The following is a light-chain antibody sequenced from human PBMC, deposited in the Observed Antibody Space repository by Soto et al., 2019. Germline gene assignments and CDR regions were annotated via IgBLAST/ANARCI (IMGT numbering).Light chain of an antibody. CDR2: WAS. Sequence: DIVMTQSPDSLAVSLGERATINCKSSQSVLYSSNNKNYLAWYQQKPGHPPKLLIYWASARESGVPDRFSGSGSGTDFTLTINSLQAEDVAVYYCQQYYSPLWTFGQGTKVEIK. CDR1: QSVLYSSNNKNY. CDR3: QQYYSPLWT. J-gene: IGKJ1*01. V-gene: IGKV4-1*01.